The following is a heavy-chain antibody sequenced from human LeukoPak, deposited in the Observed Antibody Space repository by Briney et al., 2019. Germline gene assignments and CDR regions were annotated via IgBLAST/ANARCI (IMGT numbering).Heavy chain of an antibody. J-gene: IGHJ4*02. CDR3: ARDYCSGGSCYFDY. CDR1: GFTVSSNY. Sequence: GGSLRLSCAASGFTVSSNYMSWVRQAPGKGLEWVSVICSGGSTYYADSVKGRFTISRDNSKNTLYLQMNSLRAEDTAVYYCARDYCSGGSCYFDYWGQGTLVTVSS. D-gene: IGHD2-15*01. CDR2: ICSGGST. V-gene: IGHV3-53*01.